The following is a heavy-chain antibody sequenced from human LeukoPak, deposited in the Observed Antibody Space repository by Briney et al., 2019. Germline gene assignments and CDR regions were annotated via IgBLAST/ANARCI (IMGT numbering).Heavy chain of an antibody. CDR2: ISSSGSTI. CDR3: ARTLATDGYCSGGSCPRGNWFDP. CDR1: GFTFSDCY. Sequence: GGSLRLSCAASGFTFSDCYMSWIRQAPGKGLEWVSYISSSGSTIYYADSVKGRFTISRDNAKNSLYLQMNSLRAEDTAVYYCARTLATDGYCSGGSCPRGNWFDPWGQGTLVTVSS. D-gene: IGHD2-15*01. J-gene: IGHJ5*02. V-gene: IGHV3-11*04.